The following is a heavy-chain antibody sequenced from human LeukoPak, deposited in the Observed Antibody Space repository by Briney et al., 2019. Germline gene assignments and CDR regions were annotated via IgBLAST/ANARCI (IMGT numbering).Heavy chain of an antibody. D-gene: IGHD6-13*01. CDR1: GYTFTGYY. J-gene: IGHJ4*02. V-gene: IGHV1-2*02. CDR2: INPNSGGT. CDR3: ARDILAAAPEY. Sequence: ASVKVSCKASGYTFTGYYMHWVRQAPGQGVEWMGWINPNSGGTNYAQKFQGRVTMTRDTSISTAYMELSRLRYDDTAVYYCARDILAAAPEYWGQGNPVTVSS.